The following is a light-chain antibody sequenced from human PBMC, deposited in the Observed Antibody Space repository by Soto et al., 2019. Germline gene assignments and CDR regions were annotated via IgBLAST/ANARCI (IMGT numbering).Light chain of an antibody. J-gene: IGKJ1*01. CDR2: DAS. CDR1: QSVXSIY. V-gene: IGKV3-20*01. CDR3: QQYGNSRT. Sequence: EIVLTQSPGTLSLSPGERATLSXRXSQSVXSIYLAWYQQKPGQAPRLLIYDASSRATGIPDRFSGSGSGTDFALTISRLEPEDFAVYYCQQYGNSRTFGQGTKVEI.